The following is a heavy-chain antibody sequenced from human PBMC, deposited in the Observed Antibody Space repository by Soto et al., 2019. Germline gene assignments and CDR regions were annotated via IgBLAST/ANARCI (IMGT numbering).Heavy chain of an antibody. D-gene: IGHD6-19*01. CDR3: STWGRNGWYTGFF. CDR1: GYTFTDYD. V-gene: IGHV1-8*01. CDR2: MNPNSGRT. J-gene: IGHJ4*02. Sequence: QVQLVQSGAEVKTPWASVKVSCKASGYTFTDYDINWVRQAPGQGLEWVGRMNPNSGRTDYAQKFQARVTMTRDTSISTAYLELSSLGYEDTAVFYCSTWGRNGWYTGFFWGQGTLVTVAS.